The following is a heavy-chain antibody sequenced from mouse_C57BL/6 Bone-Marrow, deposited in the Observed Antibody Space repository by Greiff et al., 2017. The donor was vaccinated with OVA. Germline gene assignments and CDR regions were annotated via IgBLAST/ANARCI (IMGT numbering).Heavy chain of an antibody. Sequence: EVQLQQSGPGLVKPSQSLSLTCSVTGYSITSGYYWNWIRQFPGNKLEWMGYISYDGSNNYNPSLKNRISITRDTSKNQFFLKLNSVTTEDTATYYCARGPLYYYGSSLYYFDYWGQGTTLTVSS. V-gene: IGHV3-6*01. J-gene: IGHJ2*01. CDR3: ARGPLYYYGSSLYYFDY. D-gene: IGHD1-1*01. CDR2: ISYDGSN. CDR1: GYSITSGYY.